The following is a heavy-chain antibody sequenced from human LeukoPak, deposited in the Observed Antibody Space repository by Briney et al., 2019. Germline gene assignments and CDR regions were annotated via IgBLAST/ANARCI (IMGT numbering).Heavy chain of an antibody. Sequence: SETLSLTCTGSGGSSSGSAYFWGRIRQPPGKGLEWIGNILYTGSTYYNPSLKSRVTISVDTSKNQFSLKLTSVTAADTALYYCATNEGPWGQGTLVTVSS. D-gene: IGHD1-1*01. V-gene: IGHV4-39*01. CDR2: ILYTGST. CDR3: ATNEGP. CDR1: GGSSSGSAYF. J-gene: IGHJ5*02.